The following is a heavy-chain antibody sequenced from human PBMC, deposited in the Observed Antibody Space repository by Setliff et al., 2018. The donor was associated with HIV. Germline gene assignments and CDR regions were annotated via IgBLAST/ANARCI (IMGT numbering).Heavy chain of an antibody. CDR1: GFTFSSYA. Sequence: GGSLRLSCAASGFTFSSYAMTWVRQAPGKGLECVAVISGSGGDTYYADSVKGRFVISREKSKSTLYLQMNSLKTEDTAVYYCADVGHSNGVDVWGQGTTVTVSS. V-gene: IGHV3-23*01. D-gene: IGHD3-10*02. CDR2: ISGSGGDT. CDR3: ADVGHSNGVDV. J-gene: IGHJ6*02.